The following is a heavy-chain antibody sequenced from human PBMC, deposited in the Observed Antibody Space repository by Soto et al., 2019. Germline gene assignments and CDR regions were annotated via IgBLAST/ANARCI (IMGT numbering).Heavy chain of an antibody. V-gene: IGHV3-23*01. D-gene: IGHD3-9*01. CDR1: GFTFSSYA. Sequence: GGSLRLSCAASGFTFSSYAMGWVRRGPGKGLEWISTISPTGNTHYADSVEGRFTISRDDSKNTFYLQMNNLRADDTGVYYCAKDPSTGHADLWGQGTLVTVSS. CDR3: AKDPSTGHADL. CDR2: ISPTGNT. J-gene: IGHJ5*02.